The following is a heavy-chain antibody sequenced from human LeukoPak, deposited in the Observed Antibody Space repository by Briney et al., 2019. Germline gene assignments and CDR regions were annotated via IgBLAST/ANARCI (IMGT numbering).Heavy chain of an antibody. Sequence: PSETLSLTCTVSGGSISSGDYYWSWIRQPPGKGLEWIVYIYYSRRTYYNPYLKSRVTISVDTSKNQFSLKLSSVTAADTAVYYCARVGCSSTSCYSDAFDIWGQGTMVTVSS. CDR2: IYYSRRT. CDR1: GGSISSGDYY. D-gene: IGHD2-2*01. V-gene: IGHV4-30-4*02. CDR3: ARVGCSSTSCYSDAFDI. J-gene: IGHJ3*02.